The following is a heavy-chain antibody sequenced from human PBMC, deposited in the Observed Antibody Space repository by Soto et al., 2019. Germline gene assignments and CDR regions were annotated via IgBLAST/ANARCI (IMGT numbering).Heavy chain of an antibody. CDR2: IYYSGST. CDR1: GGSISSYY. D-gene: IGHD6-19*01. Sequence: PSETLSLTCTVSGGSISSYYWSWIRQPPGKGLEWIGYIYYSGSTNYNPSLKSRVTISVDTSKNQFSLKLSSVTAADTAVYYCARGREIVSIGLSGYYDDYGMDVWGQGTTVTVSS. V-gene: IGHV4-59*01. J-gene: IGHJ6*02. CDR3: ARGREIVSIGLSGYYDDYGMDV.